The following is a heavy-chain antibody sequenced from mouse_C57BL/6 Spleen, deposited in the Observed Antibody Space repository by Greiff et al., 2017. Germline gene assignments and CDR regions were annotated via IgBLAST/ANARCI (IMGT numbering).Heavy chain of an antibody. CDR3: ALSYGYEDWYFDV. J-gene: IGHJ1*03. D-gene: IGHD2-2*01. CDR1: GFSLSTFGMG. CDR2: IWWDDDK. Sequence: QVTLKVCGPGILQPSQTLSLTCSFSGFSLSTFGMGVGWIRQPSGKGLESLAHIWWDDDKYYNPALKSRFTISNDTSKNQVFLKIANVDTADTATYYCALSYGYEDWYFDVWGTGTTVTVSS. V-gene: IGHV8-8*01.